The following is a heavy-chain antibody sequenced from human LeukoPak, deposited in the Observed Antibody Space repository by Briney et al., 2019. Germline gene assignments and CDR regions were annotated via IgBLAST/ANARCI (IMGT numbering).Heavy chain of an antibody. Sequence: GGSLRLSCAASGFTFSSYAMSWVRQAPGKGLEWVSAISGSGGSTYYADSVKGRFTISRHNSKNTLYLQMNSLRAEDTAVYYCAKWGSLLYYMDVWGKGTTVTVSS. CDR3: AKWGSLLYYMDV. J-gene: IGHJ6*03. CDR2: ISGSGGST. V-gene: IGHV3-23*01. CDR1: GFTFSSYA. D-gene: IGHD3-10*01.